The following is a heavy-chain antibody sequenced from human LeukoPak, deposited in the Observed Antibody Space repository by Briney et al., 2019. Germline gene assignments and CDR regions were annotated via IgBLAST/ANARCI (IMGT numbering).Heavy chain of an antibody. V-gene: IGHV1-46*01. Sequence: GASVKVSCKASGYTFTSYYMHWVRQAPGQGLEWMGIINPSGGSTSYAQKFQGRVTMTRDMSTSTVYMELSSLRSEDTAVYYCARDQKDSSGYYLVWAPPTYYYYYYMDVWGKGTTVTVSS. D-gene: IGHD3-22*01. CDR3: ARDQKDSSGYYLVWAPPTYYYYYYMDV. CDR2: INPSGGST. J-gene: IGHJ6*03. CDR1: GYTFTSYY.